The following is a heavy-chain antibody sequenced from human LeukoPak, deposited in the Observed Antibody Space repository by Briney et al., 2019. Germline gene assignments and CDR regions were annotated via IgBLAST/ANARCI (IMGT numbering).Heavy chain of an antibody. V-gene: IGHV3-21*01. CDR1: GFTFSSYS. Sequence: PGGSLRLSRAASGFTFSSYSMNWVRQAPGKGLEWVSSISSSSSYIYYADSVKGRFTISRDNAKNSLYLQMNSLRAEDTAVYYCARDIYIPATADDAFDIWGQGTMVTVSS. J-gene: IGHJ3*02. D-gene: IGHD2-2*02. CDR2: ISSSSSYI. CDR3: ARDIYIPATADDAFDI.